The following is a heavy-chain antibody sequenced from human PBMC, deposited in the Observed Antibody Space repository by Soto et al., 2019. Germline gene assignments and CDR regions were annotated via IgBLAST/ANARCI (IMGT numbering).Heavy chain of an antibody. CDR1: GGNFRGYS. V-gene: IGHV4-34*01. D-gene: IGHD6-13*01. J-gene: IGHJ5*02. Sequence: SETLSLTCAVYGGNFRGYSWNWIRQYQGKGLEWIGDISESGSTKYNPSLKSRLIISVDPSKNQFSLKLTSVTAADTAMYYCARPKTIGAAAGKGGFDPWGEGTLVTVSS. CDR2: ISESGST. CDR3: ARPKTIGAAAGKGGFDP.